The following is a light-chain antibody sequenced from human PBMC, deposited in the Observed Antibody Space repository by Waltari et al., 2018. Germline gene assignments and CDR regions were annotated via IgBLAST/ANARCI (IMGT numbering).Light chain of an antibody. CDR3: QQSYNTPRT. Sequence: DIQMTQTPSSLSASVGDSVSITCLASQSISTHLNCYQQKPGKAPKLLIYAASNLQSGVPSRFSGRGSETDFTLTISSLQPEDFAVYYCQQSYNTPRTFGPGTKVDIK. V-gene: IGKV1-39*01. J-gene: IGKJ3*01. CDR2: AAS. CDR1: QSISTH.